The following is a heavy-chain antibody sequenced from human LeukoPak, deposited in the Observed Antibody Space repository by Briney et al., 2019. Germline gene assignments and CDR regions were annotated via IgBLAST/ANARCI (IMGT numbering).Heavy chain of an antibody. Sequence: GGSLRLSCAASGFTFSDYYMSGIRQAPGKGLAGVSYISSRGSTIYYADSVKGRFTISRDNAKNSLYLQVNSLRAEATAVYYCTKVLVSSGWHGNFQHWGQGTLVTVSS. CDR1: GFTFSDYY. CDR2: ISSRGSTI. J-gene: IGHJ1*01. D-gene: IGHD6-19*01. V-gene: IGHV3-11*01. CDR3: TKVLVSSGWHGNFQH.